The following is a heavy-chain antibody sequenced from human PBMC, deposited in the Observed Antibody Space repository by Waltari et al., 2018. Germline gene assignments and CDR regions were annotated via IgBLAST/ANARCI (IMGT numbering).Heavy chain of an antibody. D-gene: IGHD3-16*01. CDR2: LRDSGQST. CDR3: ARALWGGFDY. J-gene: IGHJ4*02. Sequence: EVQLLESGGGLVQPGQSLIFSCAASGFTFNSYAMSWVRHAPGKGLVWVSALRDSGQSTYYADSVKGRFTISRDNSMNTLYLLMNNLRVEDTAVYYCARALWGGFDYWGQGTLLTVSS. V-gene: IGHV3-23*01. CDR1: GFTFNSYA.